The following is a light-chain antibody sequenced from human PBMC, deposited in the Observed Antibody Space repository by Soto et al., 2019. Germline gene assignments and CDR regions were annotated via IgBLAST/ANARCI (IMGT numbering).Light chain of an antibody. Sequence: QSVLTQPASVSGSPGQSITISCTGTSSDVGDYPYVSWYQQHPGKVPKLIIYEVTNRPSGVSGRFSGSKSENTASLTISGLQAEDEADYYCSSYSRTNTLVFGSGTKLIVL. CDR1: SSDVGDYPY. CDR3: SSYSRTNTLV. V-gene: IGLV2-14*01. J-gene: IGLJ1*01. CDR2: EVT.